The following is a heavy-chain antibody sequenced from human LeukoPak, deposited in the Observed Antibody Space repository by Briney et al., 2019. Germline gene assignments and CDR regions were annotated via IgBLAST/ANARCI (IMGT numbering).Heavy chain of an antibody. CDR1: GGTFSSYA. V-gene: IGHV1-69*04. CDR2: IIPILGIA. J-gene: IGHJ6*02. Sequence: ASVKVSCTASGGTFSSYAISWVRPAPGQGLEWMGRIIPILGIANYAQKFQGRVTITADKSTSTAYMELSSLRSEDTAVYYCARDIPPDYDFWSGYYDNYYGMDVWGQGTTVTVSS. CDR3: ARDIPPDYDFWSGYYDNYYGMDV. D-gene: IGHD3-3*01.